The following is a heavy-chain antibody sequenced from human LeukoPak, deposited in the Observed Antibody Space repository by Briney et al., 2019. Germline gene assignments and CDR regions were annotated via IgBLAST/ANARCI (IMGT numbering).Heavy chain of an antibody. Sequence: PSETLSLTCTVSGGSINTYYWSWIRQPPGKGLEWIGCIYYSGSTNYNPSLKSRVTISVKTSKNQFSLKLRSVTAADTAVYYCAREYYGSGSYSGWFDPWGQGTLVTVSS. J-gene: IGHJ5*02. CDR2: IYYSGST. CDR1: GGSINTYY. V-gene: IGHV4-59*01. D-gene: IGHD3-10*01. CDR3: AREYYGSGSYSGWFDP.